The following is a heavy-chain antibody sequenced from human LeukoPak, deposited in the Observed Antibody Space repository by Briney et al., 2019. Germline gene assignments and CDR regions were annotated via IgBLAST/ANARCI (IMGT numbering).Heavy chain of an antibody. CDR2: INHSGST. Sequence: KPSETLSLTCAVYGGSFSGYYWSWIRQPPGKGLEWIGEINHSGSTNYNPSLKSRVTISVDTSKNQFSLKLSSVTAADTAVYYCARGGGITIFGVVISPFDYWGQGTLVTVSS. CDR3: ARGGGITIFGVVISPFDY. V-gene: IGHV4-34*01. D-gene: IGHD3-3*01. CDR1: GGSFSGYY. J-gene: IGHJ4*02.